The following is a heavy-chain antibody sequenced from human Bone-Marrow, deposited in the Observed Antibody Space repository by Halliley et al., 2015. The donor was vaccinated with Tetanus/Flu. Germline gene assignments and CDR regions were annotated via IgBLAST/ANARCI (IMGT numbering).Heavy chain of an antibody. J-gene: IGHJ3*01. V-gene: IGHV4-59*01. CDR2: VYHNEGT. D-gene: IGHD1-26*01. Sequence: TLSLTCSVSGDSINNYYWNWIRQPPGKGLEWIGYVYHNEGTNYTPSLERRVTISLDTSKSQLSLRLTSVTAADTAVYYCAGASVSVTVVGASDVWGQGTMVTVSS. CDR3: AGASVSVTVVGASDV. CDR1: GDSINNYY.